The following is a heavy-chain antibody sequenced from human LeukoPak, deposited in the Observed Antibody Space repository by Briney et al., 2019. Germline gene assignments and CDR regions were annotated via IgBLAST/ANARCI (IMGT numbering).Heavy chain of an antibody. CDR1: GGSFSGYY. V-gene: IGHV4-34*01. CDR3: ARAPPHCSGGSCYSFDY. J-gene: IGHJ4*02. Sequence: SSETLSLTCAVYGGSFSGYYWSWIRQPPGKGLEWIGEINHSGSTNYSPSLKSRVTMSVDTSKNQFSLKLTSVTAADTAVYYCARAPPHCSGGSCYSFDYWGQGTLVTVSS. D-gene: IGHD2-15*01. CDR2: INHSGST.